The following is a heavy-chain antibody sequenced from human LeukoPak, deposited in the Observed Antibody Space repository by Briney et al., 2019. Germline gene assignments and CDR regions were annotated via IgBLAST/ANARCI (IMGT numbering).Heavy chain of an antibody. CDR1: GGSFSDYN. J-gene: IGHJ4*02. CDR2: IGHNGTT. Sequence: SETLSLTCAVYGGSFSDYNWTWIRQPPGKGLEWIGEIGHNGTTYYNPSLTSRVTISVDTSKNQFSLKLSSVTAADTAVYYCARLYSGSSPIDYWGQGTLVTVSS. D-gene: IGHD5-12*01. V-gene: IGHV4-34*01. CDR3: ARLYSGSSPIDY.